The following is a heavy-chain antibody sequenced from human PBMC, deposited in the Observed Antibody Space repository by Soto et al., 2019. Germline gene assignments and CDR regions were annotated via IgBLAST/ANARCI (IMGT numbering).Heavy chain of an antibody. V-gene: IGHV3-30*18. CDR2: ISSDGSCK. J-gene: IGHJ6*02. Sequence: QVQLVESGGGVVHSGRSLRLSCIASGFTFSNYGIHWVRQGPGKGLEWVAFISSDGSCKLYADSVEGRCTISRDTSRTTVFVELNSLRVEDTAVYLCAKGLLGHYYALDVWGHGTAVTV. CDR1: GFTFSNYG. CDR3: AKGLLGHYYALDV.